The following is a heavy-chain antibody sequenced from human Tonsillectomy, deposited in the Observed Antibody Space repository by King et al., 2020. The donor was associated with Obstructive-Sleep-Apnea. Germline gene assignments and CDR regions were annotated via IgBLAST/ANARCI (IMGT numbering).Heavy chain of an antibody. CDR1: GFNFSDYY. J-gene: IGHJ4*02. V-gene: IGHV3-11*01. CDR2: ISRSGCTL. Sequence: VQLVESGGGLVKPGGSLRLSCAASGFNFSDYYMSWIRQGPGKGVEGVSFISRSGCTLYYADSVKGRFPISRDNAKNSLFLQMYSLRAEDTAMYYCVRAYWSRSSLLPYWGQGTPVTVSS. CDR3: VRAYWSRSSLLPY. D-gene: IGHD3-3*01.